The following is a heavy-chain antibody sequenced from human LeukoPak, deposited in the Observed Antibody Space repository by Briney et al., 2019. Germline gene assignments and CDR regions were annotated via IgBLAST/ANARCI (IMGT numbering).Heavy chain of an antibody. CDR1: GFTFSSYG. Sequence: GGSLRLSCAASGFTFSSYGMHWVRQAPGKGLEWVAFIRYDGSNKYYADSVKGRFTISRDNSKNTLYLQMNSLRAEDTAVYYCAEEEEAVAALPVYGMDVWGQGTTVTVSS. V-gene: IGHV3-30*02. CDR2: IRYDGSNK. D-gene: IGHD6-19*01. CDR3: AEEEEAVAALPVYGMDV. J-gene: IGHJ6*02.